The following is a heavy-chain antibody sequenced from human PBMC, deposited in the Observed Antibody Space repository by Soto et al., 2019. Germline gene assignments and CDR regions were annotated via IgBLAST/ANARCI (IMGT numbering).Heavy chain of an antibody. CDR1: SASFTVYY. V-gene: IGHV4-59*01. J-gene: IGHJ4*02. D-gene: IGHD2-15*01. CDR3: ARDAGGPGDY. Sequence: SETLSLTCTVSSASFTVYYWSWIRQPPGKGLEWIGYIYYSGSTSYNPSLTSRVTLSADTSKNQFSLKLRSVTAADTAVYYCARDAGGPGDYWGQGVLVSVSS. CDR2: IYYSGST.